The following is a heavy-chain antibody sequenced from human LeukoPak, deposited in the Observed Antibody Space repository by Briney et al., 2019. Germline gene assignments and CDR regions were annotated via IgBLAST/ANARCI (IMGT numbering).Heavy chain of an antibody. D-gene: IGHD1-26*01. CDR3: AREVGSYYIANFDY. Sequence: GGSLRLSCAASGFTFSSYEMNWVRQAPGKGLEWVSYISSSGSTIYYADSVKGRFTISRDNAKNSLYLQMNSLRAEDTAVYYCAREVGSYYIANFDYWGQGTLVTVSS. CDR2: ISSSGSTI. V-gene: IGHV3-48*03. J-gene: IGHJ4*02. CDR1: GFTFSSYE.